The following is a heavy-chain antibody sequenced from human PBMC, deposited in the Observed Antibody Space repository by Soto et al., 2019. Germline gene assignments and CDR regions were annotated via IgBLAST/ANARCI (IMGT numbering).Heavy chain of an antibody. J-gene: IGHJ6*02. D-gene: IGHD2-2*01. CDR1: GFTFSSYS. CDR3: ARDGGVVVPRGDYYGMDV. Sequence: EVQLVESGGGLVKPGGSLRLSCAASGFTFSSYSMNWVRQAPGKGLEWVSSISSSSSYIYYADSVKGRFTISRDNAKNSLYLQMNGLRAEDTAVYYCARDGGVVVPRGDYYGMDVWGQGTTVTVSS. CDR2: ISSSSSYI. V-gene: IGHV3-21*01.